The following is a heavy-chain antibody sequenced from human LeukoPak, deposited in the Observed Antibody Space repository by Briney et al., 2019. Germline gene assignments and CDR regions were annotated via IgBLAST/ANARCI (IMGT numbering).Heavy chain of an antibody. Sequence: TGGSLRLSCAASGFTFSSYAMSWVRQAPGKGLEWVSAISGRGGSTYYADSVKGRFTISRDNSKNTLYLQMNSLRAEDTAVYYCAKDDLGDITMITAYWGQGTLVTVSS. J-gene: IGHJ4*02. CDR1: GFTFSSYA. CDR2: ISGRGGST. CDR3: AKDDLGDITMITAY. V-gene: IGHV3-23*01. D-gene: IGHD3-22*01.